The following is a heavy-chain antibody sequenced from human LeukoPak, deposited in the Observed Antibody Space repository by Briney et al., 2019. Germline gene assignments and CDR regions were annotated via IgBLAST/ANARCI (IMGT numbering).Heavy chain of an antibody. CDR1: GFTFSSYW. Sequence: GGSLRLSCAASGFTFSSYWMHWVRQAPGKGLVWVSRINSDGSSTSYADSVKGRFTISRDNAKNTLYLQMDSLRAEDTAVYYCSTGSGHAFDIWGQGTMVTVSS. J-gene: IGHJ3*02. D-gene: IGHD3-10*01. CDR3: STGSGHAFDI. V-gene: IGHV3-74*01. CDR2: INSDGSST.